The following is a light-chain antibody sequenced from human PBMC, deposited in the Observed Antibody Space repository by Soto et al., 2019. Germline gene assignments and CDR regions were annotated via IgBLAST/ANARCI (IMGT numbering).Light chain of an antibody. CDR2: AAS. J-gene: IGKJ4*01. CDR3: QQSYSGPLT. V-gene: IGKV1-39*01. Sequence: DIPMTQSPSSLSASVGDRVTITCRASQSISSYLNWYQQKRGKAPKVLIYAASSLQSGVPSRFSGIGSGTDFTLSISSLQPEDFATYYCQQSYSGPLTFGGRTQVEIK. CDR1: QSISSY.